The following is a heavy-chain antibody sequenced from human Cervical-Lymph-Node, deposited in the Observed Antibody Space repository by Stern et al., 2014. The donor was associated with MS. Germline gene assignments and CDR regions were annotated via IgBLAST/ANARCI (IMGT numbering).Heavy chain of an antibody. J-gene: IGHJ5*02. Sequence: EVQLVESGGGLVKPGGSLRLSCAASGFTFSLAWMSWVRQAPGKGLEWVGRIKSKADGGTTDYAATRKGRFPISRDDSKTALYLKMNSLKPEDTAMYYCPSRRYCSGAGCTIRFDPWGQGTLVTVSS. CDR3: PSRRYCSGAGCTIRFDP. CDR1: GFTFSLAW. V-gene: IGHV3-15*01. CDR2: IKSKADGGTT. D-gene: IGHD2-15*01.